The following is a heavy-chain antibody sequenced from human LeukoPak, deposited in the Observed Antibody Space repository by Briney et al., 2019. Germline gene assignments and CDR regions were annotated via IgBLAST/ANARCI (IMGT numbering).Heavy chain of an antibody. Sequence: GGSLRLSCAASGFTFSSYEMNWVRQAPGKGLEWVSYISSSGSTIYYADSVKGRFTISRDNAKNSLYLQMNSLRAEDTAVYYCASNYYDSSGYSLQAFDIWGQGTMVTVSS. CDR1: GFTFSSYE. CDR3: ASNYYDSSGYSLQAFDI. CDR2: ISSSGSTI. J-gene: IGHJ3*02. D-gene: IGHD3-22*01. V-gene: IGHV3-48*03.